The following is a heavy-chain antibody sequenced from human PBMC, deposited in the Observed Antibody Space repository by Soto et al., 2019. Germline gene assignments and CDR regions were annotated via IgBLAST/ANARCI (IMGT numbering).Heavy chain of an antibody. J-gene: IGHJ6*02. D-gene: IGHD6-25*01. CDR2: SRSKSNNYTA. CDR3: GVSSGRPYHYAMDV. Sequence: EVQLAVSGGGLVPPGGSLRLSCAASAFSFSDHYVDWVRQAPGKGLEWVGRSRSKSNNYTALYAASAKGRCTISRDDSKSSPSLQMNSLRTEDTAVYYCGVSSGRPYHYAMDVWAQGTTVIVSS. V-gene: IGHV3-72*01. CDR1: AFSFSDHY.